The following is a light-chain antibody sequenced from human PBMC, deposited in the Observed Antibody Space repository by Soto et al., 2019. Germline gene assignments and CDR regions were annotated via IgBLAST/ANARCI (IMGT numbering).Light chain of an antibody. CDR1: SGDVGGYNY. Sequence: QSRLTQPPCPSVSPRQSVTISCTGTSGDVGGYNYVSWYQQHPGKAPKLMIYEVTKRPSGVPDRFSASKSGNTASLTVSGLQAEDEADYYCSSYGGNNIYVFGSGAKVTVL. CDR2: EVT. CDR3: SSYGGNNIYV. V-gene: IGLV2-8*01. J-gene: IGLJ1*01.